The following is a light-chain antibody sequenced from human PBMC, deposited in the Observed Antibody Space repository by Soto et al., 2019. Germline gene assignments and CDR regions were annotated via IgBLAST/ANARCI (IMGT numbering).Light chain of an antibody. Sequence: EIVLTQSPGTLSLSPGERATLSCRATQSVSSSYLAWYQQKPGQARRLLIYGASSRATGIPDRFSGSGSGTDFTLTISRPEPEDFSVYYCQQYGSSPFTFGPGTKVDIK. CDR3: QQYGSSPFT. CDR1: QSVSSSY. J-gene: IGKJ3*01. CDR2: GAS. V-gene: IGKV3-20*01.